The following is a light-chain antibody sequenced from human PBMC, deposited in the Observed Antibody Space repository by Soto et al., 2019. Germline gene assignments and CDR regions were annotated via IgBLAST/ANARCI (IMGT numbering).Light chain of an antibody. Sequence: DIVMTQSPLSLPVTPGEPASISCRSSQSLLHSNGYNYLDWYLQKPGQSPQLLIYLGSNRASGVPDWFSGSGSGTDFTLKISRVEAEDVGVYYCMQALQTRYTFGQGTKLEIK. CDR2: LGS. CDR3: MQALQTRYT. J-gene: IGKJ2*01. CDR1: QSLLHSNGYNY. V-gene: IGKV2-28*01.